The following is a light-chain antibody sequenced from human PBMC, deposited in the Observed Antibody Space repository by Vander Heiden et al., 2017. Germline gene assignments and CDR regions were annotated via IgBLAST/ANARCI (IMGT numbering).Light chain of an antibody. CDR2: DDS. V-gene: IGLV3-21*02. CDR1: NIARKS. CDR3: QVWDNSSKHSV. J-gene: IGLJ3*02. Sequence: SYVLTQPPSVSVAPSQTATIICGGNNIARKSVHWYQQKPGQAPVLVVYDDSVRPSAIPARFSGSNSGNTATLTISRVEAGDEADYFCQVWDNSSKHSVFGGGTKLTVL.